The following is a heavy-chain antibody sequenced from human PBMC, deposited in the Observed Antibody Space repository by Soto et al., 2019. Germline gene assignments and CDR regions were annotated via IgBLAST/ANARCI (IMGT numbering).Heavy chain of an antibody. Sequence: QVQLVESGGGVVQPGRSLRLSCAASGFTFSSYAMHWVRQAPGKGLEWVAVISYDGSNKYYADSVKGRFTISRDNSKNTLYLQIDSLRAEDTAVYYCARDRAKLAVAGSLEYWGQGTLVTVSS. CDR3: ARDRAKLAVAGSLEY. CDR2: ISYDGSNK. D-gene: IGHD6-19*01. V-gene: IGHV3-30-3*01. CDR1: GFTFSSYA. J-gene: IGHJ4*02.